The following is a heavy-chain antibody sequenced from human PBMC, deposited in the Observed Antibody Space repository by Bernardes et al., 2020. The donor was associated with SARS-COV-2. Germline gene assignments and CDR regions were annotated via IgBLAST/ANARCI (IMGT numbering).Heavy chain of an antibody. D-gene: IGHD2-2*01. J-gene: IGHJ5*02. CDR1: GFSLSTSAVG. CDR3: AHRRRCTSTSCPGGWFDP. Sequence: SGPTLVKPTQTLTLTCTFSGFSLSTSAVGVGWIRQPPGKALEWLALIYWDDDKRYSPSLKSRLTITKDTSKNQVVLTMTNMDPVDTATYYCAHRRRCTSTSCPGGWFDPWGQGTPVTVSS. V-gene: IGHV2-5*02. CDR2: IYWDDDK.